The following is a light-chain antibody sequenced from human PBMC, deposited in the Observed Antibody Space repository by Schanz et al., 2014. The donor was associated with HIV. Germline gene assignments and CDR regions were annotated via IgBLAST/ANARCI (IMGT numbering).Light chain of an antibody. V-gene: IGLV1-51*01. CDR3: GTWHSSLREVV. CDR1: SSNIGNNY. Sequence: QSVLTQPPSVSAAPGQKVTISCSGSSSNIGNNYVSWFQQLPGTAPKLLIYDNNKRPSGIPDRFSGSKSGTSATLAISGLQTGDEADYYCGTWHSSLREVVFGGGTKLTVL. CDR2: DNN. J-gene: IGLJ2*01.